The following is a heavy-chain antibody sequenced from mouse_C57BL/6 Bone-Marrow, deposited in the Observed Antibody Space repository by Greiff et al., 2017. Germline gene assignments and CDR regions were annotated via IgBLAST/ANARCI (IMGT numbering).Heavy chain of an antibody. Sequence: QVQLQQPGAELVKPGASVKLSCKASGYTFTNYWMHWVKQRPGQGLEWIGMMHPNGGSPDYNEKFKSEATLSVDKSSRTAYMELSSLTSEDSAVYYCARSYEYYDYTKDNWGQGNSVTVTS. CDR2: MHPNGGSP. CDR1: GYTFTNYW. J-gene: IGHJ4*01. D-gene: IGHD2-4*01. CDR3: ARSYEYYDYTKDN. V-gene: IGHV1-64*01.